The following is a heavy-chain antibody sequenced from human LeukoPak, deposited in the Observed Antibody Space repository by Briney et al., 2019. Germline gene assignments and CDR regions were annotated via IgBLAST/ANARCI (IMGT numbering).Heavy chain of an antibody. Sequence: PSETLSLTCAFNGGSFSGYYGSWIRQPPGKVLERIGEINHSGSTNYNPSLKSRVTISVDTSKNQFSLKLSSVTAADTAVYYCARHVTVTTKMVDYYYMDVWGKGTTVTISS. V-gene: IGHV4-34*01. J-gene: IGHJ6*03. CDR3: ARHVTVTTKMVDYYYMDV. CDR2: INHSGST. D-gene: IGHD4-17*01. CDR1: GGSFSGYY.